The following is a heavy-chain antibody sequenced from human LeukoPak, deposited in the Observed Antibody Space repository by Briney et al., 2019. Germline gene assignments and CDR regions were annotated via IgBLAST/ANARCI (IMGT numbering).Heavy chain of an antibody. CDR1: GGSFSGYY. Sequence: PSETLSLTCAVYGGSFSGYYWSWIRQPPGKGLEWIGEINHSGSTNYNPSLKSRVTISVDTSKNQFSLKLSSVTAADTAVYYCARRPIFYYYGSGRGNYMDVWGKGTTVTISS. V-gene: IGHV4-34*01. CDR2: INHSGST. D-gene: IGHD3-10*01. CDR3: ARRPIFYYYGSGRGNYMDV. J-gene: IGHJ6*03.